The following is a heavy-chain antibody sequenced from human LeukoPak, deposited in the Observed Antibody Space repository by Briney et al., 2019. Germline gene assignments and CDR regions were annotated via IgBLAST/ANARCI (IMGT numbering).Heavy chain of an antibody. V-gene: IGHV3-7*01. CDR2: IKHTGSEK. CDR3: ARLIGGVSSSV. CDR1: GFTFSSYW. Sequence: GGSLRLSCAASGFTFSSYWMSWVRQAPGKGLEWVANIKHTGSEKYYVDSVKGRFTLSRDNAKNSLYLQLNSLRAEDTAVYYCARLIGGVSSSVWGQGTLVTVSS. J-gene: IGHJ4*02. D-gene: IGHD3-16*01.